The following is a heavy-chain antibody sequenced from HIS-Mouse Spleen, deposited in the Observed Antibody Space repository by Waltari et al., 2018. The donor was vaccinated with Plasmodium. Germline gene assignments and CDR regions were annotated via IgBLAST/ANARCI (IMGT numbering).Heavy chain of an antibody. V-gene: IGHV1-2*02. J-gene: IGHJ4*02. CDR3: ARDNFAAGNFDY. CDR1: GYTFTGYY. D-gene: IGHD6-13*01. Sequence: QVQLVQSGAEVKKPGASVKVSCKASGYTFTGYYMHWVRQAPGQGLEWMGWINPNRGGTNYAQKFQGRVTMTRETSISTAYMELSRLRSDDTAVYYCARDNFAAGNFDYWGQGTLVTVSS. CDR2: INPNRGGT.